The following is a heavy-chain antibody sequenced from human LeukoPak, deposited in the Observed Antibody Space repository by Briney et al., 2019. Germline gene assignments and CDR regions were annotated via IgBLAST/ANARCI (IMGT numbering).Heavy chain of an antibody. Sequence: GGSLRLSCAASGFTFSSYAMHWVRQAPGKGLEWVAVISYDGSNKYYADSVKGRFTISRDNSKNTLYLQMNSLRAEDTAVYYCARDAGSRWYGNYYYGMDVWGQGTTVTVSS. CDR1: GFTFSSYA. J-gene: IGHJ6*02. CDR3: ARDAGSRWYGNYYYGMDV. D-gene: IGHD6-13*01. CDR2: ISYDGSNK. V-gene: IGHV3-30*04.